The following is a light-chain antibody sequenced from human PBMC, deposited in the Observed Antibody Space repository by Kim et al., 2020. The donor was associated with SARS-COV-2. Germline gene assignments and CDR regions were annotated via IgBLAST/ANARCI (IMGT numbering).Light chain of an antibody. CDR3: QQYGSSPCT. J-gene: IGKJ1*01. CDR1: QSVSSGY. Sequence: SPGERATLSCRASQSVSSGYFAWYQQKPGQAPRLLIYGASSRATGIPDRFSGSGSGTDFTLTISRLEPEDFAVYYCQQYGSSPCTFGQGTKVDIK. V-gene: IGKV3-20*01. CDR2: GAS.